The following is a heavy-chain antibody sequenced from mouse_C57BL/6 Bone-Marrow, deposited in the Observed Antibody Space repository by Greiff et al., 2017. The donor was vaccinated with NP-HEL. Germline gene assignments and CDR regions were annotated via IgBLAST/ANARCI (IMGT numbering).Heavy chain of an antibody. D-gene: IGHD3-2*02. J-gene: IGHJ3*01. CDR2: IRNKANNHAT. V-gene: IGHV6-6*01. Sequence: VQLKESGGGLVQPGGSMKLSCAASGFTFSDAWMDWVRQSPEKGLEWVAEIRNKANNHATYYAESVKGRFTISRDDSKSSVYLQMNSLRAEDTGIYYCTPTAQATSWFAYWGQGTLVTVSA. CDR3: TPTAQATSWFAY. CDR1: GFTFSDAW.